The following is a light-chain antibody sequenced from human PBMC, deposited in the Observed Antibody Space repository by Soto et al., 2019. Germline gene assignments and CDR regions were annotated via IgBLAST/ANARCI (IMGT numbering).Light chain of an antibody. CDR2: GAS. V-gene: IGKV1-39*01. J-gene: IGKJ1*01. CDR3: QQSYSNVGM. Sequence: DIPMTQSPSSLSASVGDRVTITCRTSQSISKYLNWYQQKSGRAPKLLIYGASSLQRGVPSRFSGGGSGTDFTLTISSLQPEDFATYYCQQSYSNVGMFGQGTKVEVK. CDR1: QSISKY.